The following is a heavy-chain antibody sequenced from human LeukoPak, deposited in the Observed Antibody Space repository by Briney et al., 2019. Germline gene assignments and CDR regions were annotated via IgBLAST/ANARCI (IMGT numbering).Heavy chain of an antibody. J-gene: IGHJ4*02. D-gene: IGHD3-3*01. CDR2: IKQDGSEK. CDR1: GFTFSSYW. Sequence: GGSLRLSCAASGFTFSSYWMSWVRQAPGKGLEWVANIKQDGSEKYYVDSVKGRFTISRDNAKNSVYLQMNSLRAEDTAVYYCAGIKSGYYIHYWGQGTLVTVSS. V-gene: IGHV3-7*02. CDR3: AGIKSGYYIHY.